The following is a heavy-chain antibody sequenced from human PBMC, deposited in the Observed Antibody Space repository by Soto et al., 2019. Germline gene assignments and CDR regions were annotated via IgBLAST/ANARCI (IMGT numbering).Heavy chain of an antibody. CDR3: ARDLGTGTDYYYYGMDI. CDR1: EFTFSNYA. CDR2: ISYGGGTT. J-gene: IGHJ6*02. V-gene: IGHV3-23*01. D-gene: IGHD1-1*01. Sequence: GGSLRLSCAASEFTFSNYAMSWVRQAPGKGLEWVSAISYGGGTTYYADSVKGRFTISRDNSKNTLYLQMNSLRAEDTAVYYCARDLGTGTDYYYYGMDIWGQGTTVTVSS.